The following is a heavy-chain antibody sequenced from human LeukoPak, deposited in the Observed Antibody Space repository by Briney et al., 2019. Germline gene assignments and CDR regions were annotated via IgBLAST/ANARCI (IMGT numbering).Heavy chain of an antibody. CDR1: GFTFSSYW. CDR2: INSDGSST. J-gene: IGHJ6*02. CDR3: ARDRQYVMDV. V-gene: IGHV3-74*01. Sequence: AGSLRLSCAASGFTFSSYWIHWVRQAPGKGLVWVSRINSDGSSTSYEDSVKGRFTISRDNARNTLYLQMNSLRAEDTAVYYCARDRQYVMDVWGQGTTVTVSS.